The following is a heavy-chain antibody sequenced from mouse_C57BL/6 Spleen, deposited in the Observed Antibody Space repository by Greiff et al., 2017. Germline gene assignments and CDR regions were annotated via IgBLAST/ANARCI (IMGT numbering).Heavy chain of an antibody. CDR2: INPSSGYT. V-gene: IGHV1-4*01. CDR3: ARGDSKLLFAY. D-gene: IGHD2-5*01. Sequence: QVQLKQSGAELARPGASVKMSCKASGYTFTSYTMHWVKQRPGQGLEWIGYINPSSGYTKYNQKFKDKATLTADKSSSTAYMQLSSLTSEDSAVYYCARGDSKLLFAYWGQGTLVTVSA. CDR1: GYTFTSYT. J-gene: IGHJ3*01.